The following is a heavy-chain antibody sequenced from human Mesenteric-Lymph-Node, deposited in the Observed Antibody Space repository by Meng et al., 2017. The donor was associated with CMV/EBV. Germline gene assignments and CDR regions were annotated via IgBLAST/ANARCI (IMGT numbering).Heavy chain of an antibody. Sequence: FTFRRYAMSWVRPAPRTGLEWVSSISGPGGSTYYADSVKGRFTISRDNSKNTLYLEMSSLRVEDTAVYSCAKDMGRQWLVLDYFDSWGQGTLVTVSS. D-gene: IGHD6-19*01. V-gene: IGHV3-23*01. CDR2: ISGPGGST. CDR3: AKDMGRQWLVLDYFDS. CDR1: FTFRRYA. J-gene: IGHJ4*02.